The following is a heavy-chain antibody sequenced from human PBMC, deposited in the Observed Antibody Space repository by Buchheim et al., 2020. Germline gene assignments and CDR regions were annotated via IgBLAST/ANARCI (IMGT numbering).Heavy chain of an antibody. J-gene: IGHJ4*02. CDR3: AKVGGSYSREINFDY. D-gene: IGHD1-26*01. V-gene: IGHV3-30*18. CDR1: GFTFSSYG. CDR2: ISYDGSNK. Sequence: QVQLVESGGGVVQPGRSLRLSCAASGFTFSSYGMHWVRQAPGKGLEWVAVISYDGSNKYYADSVKGRFTISRDNSKNTLYLQMNSLRAEETAVYYCAKVGGSYSREINFDYWGQGTL.